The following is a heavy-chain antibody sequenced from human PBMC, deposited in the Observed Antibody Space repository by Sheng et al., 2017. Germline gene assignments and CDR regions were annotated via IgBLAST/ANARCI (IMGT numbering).Heavy chain of an antibody. CDR3: ARQYCTNGVCNGDAFDI. D-gene: IGHD2-8*01. CDR2: IIPILGIA. V-gene: IGHV1-69*04. J-gene: IGHJ3*02. Sequence: QVQLVQSGAEVKKPGSSVKVSCKASGGTFSSYAISWVRQAPGQGLEWMGGIIPILGIANYAQKFQGRVTITADKSTSTAYMELSSLRSEDTAVYYCARQYCTNGVCNGDAFDIWGQGTMVTVSS. CDR1: GGTFSSYA.